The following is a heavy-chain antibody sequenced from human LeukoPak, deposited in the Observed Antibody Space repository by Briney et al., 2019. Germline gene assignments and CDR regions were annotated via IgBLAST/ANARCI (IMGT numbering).Heavy chain of an antibody. D-gene: IGHD4-17*01. CDR1: GYTFTGYY. CDR2: INPNSGGT. J-gene: IGHJ5*02. CDR3: ARDLAVTTYGNWFDP. V-gene: IGHV1-2*02. Sequence: ASVKVSCKASGYTFTGYYMHWVRQAPGQGLEWMGWINPNSGGTNYAQKFQGRVTMTRDTSISTAYMELSRLRSDDTAVYYCARDLAVTTYGNWFDPWGQGTLVTVSS.